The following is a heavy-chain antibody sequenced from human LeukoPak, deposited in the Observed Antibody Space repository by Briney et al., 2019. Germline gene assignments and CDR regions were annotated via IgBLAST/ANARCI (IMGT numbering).Heavy chain of an antibody. V-gene: IGHV3-7*01. CDR2: IKQDGSEK. CDR3: ARDFFGNYGGGYYFDY. D-gene: IGHD4-23*01. J-gene: IGHJ4*02. Sequence: GGSLRLSCAASGFTFSSYWMSWVCQAPGKGLEWVANIKQDGSEKYYVDSVKGRFTISRDNAKNSLYLQMNSLRAEDTAVYYCARDFFGNYGGGYYFDYWGQGTLVTVSS. CDR1: GFTFSSYW.